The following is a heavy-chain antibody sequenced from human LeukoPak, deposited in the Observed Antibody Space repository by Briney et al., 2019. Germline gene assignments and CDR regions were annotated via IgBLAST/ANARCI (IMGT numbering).Heavy chain of an antibody. CDR2: INHSGST. D-gene: IGHD3-10*01. J-gene: IGHJ4*02. CDR3: ARGGATMVRGVHGY. CDR1: GGSFSGYY. Sequence: SETLSLTCAVYGGSFSGYYWNWIRQPPGKGLEWLGEINHSGSTNYNPSLKSRVTISVDTSKNQFSLKLSSVTAADTAVYYCARGGATMVRGVHGYWGQGTLVTVSS. V-gene: IGHV4-34*01.